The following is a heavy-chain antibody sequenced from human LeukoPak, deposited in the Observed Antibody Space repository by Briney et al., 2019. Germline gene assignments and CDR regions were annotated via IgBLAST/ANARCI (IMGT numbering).Heavy chain of an antibody. D-gene: IGHD3-16*01. CDR1: GVSISDYY. CDR3: ARDDVWGSLDY. CDR2: IYYSGST. Sequence: SETLSLTCTVSGVSISDYYWSWIRQPPGKGLEWIGYIYYSGSTNYNPSLKSRVTISVDTSKNQFSLKLSSVTAADTAVYYCARDDVWGSLDYWGQGTLVTVSS. V-gene: IGHV4-59*01. J-gene: IGHJ4*02.